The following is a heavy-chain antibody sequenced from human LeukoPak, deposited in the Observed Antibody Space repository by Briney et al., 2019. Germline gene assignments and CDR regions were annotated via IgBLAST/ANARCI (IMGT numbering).Heavy chain of an antibody. J-gene: IGHJ5*02. CDR3: ARRLTYYDILTGYYGGRFDP. CDR1: GGSISSSSYY. CDR2: IYYSGST. D-gene: IGHD3-9*01. Sequence: PSDILSLTCTVSGGSISSSSYYWGWIRQPPGKGLEWIGSIYYSGSTYYNPSLKSRVTISVDTSKNQFSLKLSSVTAADTAVYYCARRLTYYDILTGYYGGRFDPWGQGTLVTVSS. V-gene: IGHV4-39*01.